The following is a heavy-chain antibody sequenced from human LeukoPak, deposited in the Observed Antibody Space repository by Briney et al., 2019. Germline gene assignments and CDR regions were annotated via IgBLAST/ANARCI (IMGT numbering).Heavy chain of an antibody. CDR1: RGSFSGYY. J-gene: IGHJ5*02. CDR3: GRRCGFTMVRGVNNWFDP. D-gene: IGHD3-10*01. CDR2: INHSGST. Sequence: PSETLSLTCAVYRGSFSGYYRSWIRQPPGKGLEWIGEINHSGSTNYNPSLKSRVTISVDTSKNQFSLKLSSVTAADTAVYYCGRRCGFTMVRGVNNWFDPRGQGTLLTVSS. V-gene: IGHV4-34*01.